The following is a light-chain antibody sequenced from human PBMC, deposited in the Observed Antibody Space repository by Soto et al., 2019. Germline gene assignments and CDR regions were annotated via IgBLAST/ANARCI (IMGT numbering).Light chain of an antibody. J-gene: IGKJ4*01. V-gene: IGKV1-39*01. CDR2: AAS. Sequence: DIQMTQSPSSLSASVGDRVTITCRASQSISSYLNWYQQKPGKAPKLLIYAASSLQSGVPSRFSGSGSGTEFTLTISSLQSEDFVVYYCQQYKNWPSGLTFGGGTKVDIK. CDR1: QSISSY. CDR3: QQYKNWPSGLT.